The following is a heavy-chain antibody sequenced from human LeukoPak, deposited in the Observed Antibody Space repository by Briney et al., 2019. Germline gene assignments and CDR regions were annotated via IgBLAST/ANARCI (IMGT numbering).Heavy chain of an antibody. CDR3: SRSHDYGGLYFYYYMDV. V-gene: IGHV4-39*01. CDR2: LDSSGST. Sequence: SDTLSLTCTVSGGCISSRSDYWGWIRQTPGRGLECIGNLDSSGSTYYNPSLKSRVTIPVGTSKNQFSLNLRSVTAADTAIYFCSRSHDYGGLYFYYYMDVWGNGTTVTVFS. CDR1: GGCISSRSDY. J-gene: IGHJ6*03. D-gene: IGHD4-23*01.